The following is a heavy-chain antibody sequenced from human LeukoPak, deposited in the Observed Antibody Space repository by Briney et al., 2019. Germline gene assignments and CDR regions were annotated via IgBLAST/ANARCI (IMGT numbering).Heavy chain of an antibody. D-gene: IGHD5-18*01. CDR2: INHSGST. CDR3: ARAGVISYGPLGY. J-gene: IGHJ4*02. V-gene: IGHV4-39*06. Sequence: SETLSLTCTVSGGSISRSSYYWGWIRQPPGKGLEWIGEINHSGSTNYNPSLKSRVTISVDTSKNQFPLKLSSVTAADTAVYYCARAGVISYGPLGYWGQGTLVTAPS. CDR1: GGSISRSSYY.